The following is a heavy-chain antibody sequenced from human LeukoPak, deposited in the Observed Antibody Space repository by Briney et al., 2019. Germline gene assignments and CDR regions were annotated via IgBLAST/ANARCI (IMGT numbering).Heavy chain of an antibody. J-gene: IGHJ6*03. CDR1: GFTFSSFD. CDR2: IGTASDT. CDR3: ARGPPRGKYYYMDV. V-gene: IGHV3-13*01. Sequence: GGSLRLSCAAYGFTFSSFDMHWVRHPTGQGLEWVSTIGTASDTYYPGSVEGGFTLSRDNAKNSLYLQMNSLTAGDTAVYYCARGPPRGKYYYMDVWGKGTTVTVSS. D-gene: IGHD1-1*01.